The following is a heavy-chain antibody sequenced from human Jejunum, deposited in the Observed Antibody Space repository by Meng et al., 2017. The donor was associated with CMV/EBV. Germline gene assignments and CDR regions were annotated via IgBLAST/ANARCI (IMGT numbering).Heavy chain of an antibody. V-gene: IGHV3-30-3*01. CDR2: ISYDGSNK. CDR1: GFTFSSDN. D-gene: IGHD6-13*01. CDR3: ARPIGAAGTGFDP. Sequence: AAAGFTFSSDNMHWVRQAPGKGLEWVAVISYDGSNKYYADPVKGRFSISRDNSKNTLYLQMNSLRTEDTAVYYCARPIGAAGTGFDPWGQGTLVTVSS. J-gene: IGHJ5*02.